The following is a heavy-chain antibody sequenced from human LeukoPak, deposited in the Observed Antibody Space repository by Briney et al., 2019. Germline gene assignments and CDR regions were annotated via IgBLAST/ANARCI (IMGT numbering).Heavy chain of an antibody. CDR3: ARNYHGSDRRDY. Sequence: PGGSLRLSCAASGFTFGSFTMHWVRQAPGKGLEWVAGISYDGSNNYYADSVKGRFAISRDNSKNTLYLQMNGLRAEDTAVYYCARNYHGSDRRDYWGQGTLVAVSS. J-gene: IGHJ4*02. D-gene: IGHD3-22*01. V-gene: IGHV3-30*09. CDR1: GFTFGSFT. CDR2: ISYDGSNN.